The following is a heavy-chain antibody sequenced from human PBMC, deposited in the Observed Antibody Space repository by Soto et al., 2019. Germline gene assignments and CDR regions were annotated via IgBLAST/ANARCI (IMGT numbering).Heavy chain of an antibody. CDR1: GYTFTSYY. D-gene: IGHD3-22*01. CDR2: INPSGGST. J-gene: IGHJ4*02. V-gene: IGHV1-46*01. Sequence: ASVKVSCKASGYTFTSYYMHWVRQAPGQGLEWMGIINPSGGSTSYAQKFQGRVTMTGDTSTSTVYMELSSLRSEDTAVYYCGRRRVYYDSSGYPAFDYWGQGTLVTVSS. CDR3: GRRRVYYDSSGYPAFDY.